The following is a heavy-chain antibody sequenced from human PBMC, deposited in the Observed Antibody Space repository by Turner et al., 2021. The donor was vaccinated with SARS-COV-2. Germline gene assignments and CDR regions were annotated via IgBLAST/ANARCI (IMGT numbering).Heavy chain of an antibody. CDR1: GGSFRGYY. CDR2: INHSGSN. CDR3: ARGIKGVVMSGSYYYYGMDV. J-gene: IGHJ6*02. D-gene: IGHD2-21*01. V-gene: IGHV4-34*01. Sequence: VPLPQWGAGLLKPSETLSPTCAVYGGSFRGYYWSWIRQPPGKGLEWIGEINHSGSNNYNPSSKSRVTISVDTSKNQFSLKLSSVTAADTAVYYCARGIKGVVMSGSYYYYGMDVWGQGTTVTVSS.